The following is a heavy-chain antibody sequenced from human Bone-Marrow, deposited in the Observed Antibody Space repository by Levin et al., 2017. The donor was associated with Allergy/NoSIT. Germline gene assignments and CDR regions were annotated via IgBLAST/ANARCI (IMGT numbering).Heavy chain of an antibody. CDR2: IWKDGSNE. D-gene: IGHD3-9*01. CDR1: GFTFSHYA. CDR3: GRDWALTGIHETTILNDH. V-gene: IGHV3-33*01. Sequence: GESLKISCAASGFTFSHYAMHWVRQPPGKGLEWVAVIWKDGSNEYYAGPVKGRFSISRDNSKNKLYLQMNSLRVEDTAFYYCGRDWALTGIHETTILNDHWGQGTLVTVSS. J-gene: IGHJ4*02.